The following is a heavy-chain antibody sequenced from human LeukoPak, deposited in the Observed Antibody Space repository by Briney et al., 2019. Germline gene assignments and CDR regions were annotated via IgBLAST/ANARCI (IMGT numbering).Heavy chain of an antibody. CDR2: INPNSGGT. V-gene: IGHV1-2*02. CDR3: ARDGGYYGSGVEAEFDY. CDR1: GYTFTGYY. Sequence: ASVGVSCKASGYTFTGYYMHWVRQAPGQGFEWMGWINPNSGGTNYAQKFQGRVTMTRDTSISTAYMELSRLRSDDTAVYYCARDGGYYGSGVEAEFDYWGQGTLVTVSS. D-gene: IGHD3-10*01. J-gene: IGHJ4*02.